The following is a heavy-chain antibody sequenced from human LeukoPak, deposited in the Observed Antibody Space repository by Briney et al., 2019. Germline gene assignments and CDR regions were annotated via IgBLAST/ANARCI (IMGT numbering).Heavy chain of an antibody. D-gene: IGHD3-16*02. CDR3: TRLEELSLYFDY. Sequence: PGGSLRLSCAASGFTFSNAWMSWVRQAPGKGLEWVGRIKSKTDGGTTDYAAPVKGRFTISRDDSKNTLYLQMNSLKTEDTAVYYCTRLEELSLYFDYWGQGTLVTVSS. J-gene: IGHJ4*02. CDR1: GFTFSNAW. V-gene: IGHV3-15*01. CDR2: IKSKTDGGTT.